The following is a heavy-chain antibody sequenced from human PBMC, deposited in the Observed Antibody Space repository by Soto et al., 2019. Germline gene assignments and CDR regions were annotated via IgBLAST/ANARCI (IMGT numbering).Heavy chain of an antibody. Sequence: GGSLRLSCAASGFTFSSYAMSWVRQAPGRGLEWVSAISGSGGSTYYADSVKGRFTISRDNSKNTLYLQMNSLRAEDTAVYYCAKDSSLGSGSYYNYWGQGTLVTVSS. CDR1: GFTFSSYA. J-gene: IGHJ4*02. D-gene: IGHD3-10*02. CDR2: ISGSGGST. CDR3: AKDSSLGSGSYYNY. V-gene: IGHV3-23*01.